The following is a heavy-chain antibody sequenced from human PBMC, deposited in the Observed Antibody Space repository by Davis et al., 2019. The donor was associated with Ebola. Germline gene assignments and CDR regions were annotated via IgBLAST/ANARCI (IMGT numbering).Heavy chain of an antibody. CDR1: GFTFSSYG. CDR2: IRYDGSNK. J-gene: IGHJ1*01. D-gene: IGHD3-3*01. V-gene: IGHV3-30*02. Sequence: PGGSLRLSCAASGFTFSSYGMHWVRQAPGKGLEWVAFIRYDGSNKYYADSMKGRFTISRDNSKNTLYLQMNSLRAEDTAVYYCAKEGDYDFWSGYFSGHFQHWGQGTLVTVSS. CDR3: AKEGDYDFWSGYFSGHFQH.